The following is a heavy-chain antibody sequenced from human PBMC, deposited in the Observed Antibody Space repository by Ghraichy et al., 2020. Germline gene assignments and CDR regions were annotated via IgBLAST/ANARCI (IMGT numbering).Heavy chain of an antibody. V-gene: IGHV3-48*02. D-gene: IGHD5-12*01. CDR2: ISSSSSTI. CDR3: ARDAPSGVDIVATSSFDY. J-gene: IGHJ4*02. CDR1: GFIFSSYS. Sequence: GILRLSCAASGFIFSSYSMNWVRQAPGKGLEWVSYISSSSSTIYYADSVKGRFTISRDNAKNSLYLQMNSLRDEDTAVYYCARDAPSGVDIVATSSFDYWGQGTLVTVSS.